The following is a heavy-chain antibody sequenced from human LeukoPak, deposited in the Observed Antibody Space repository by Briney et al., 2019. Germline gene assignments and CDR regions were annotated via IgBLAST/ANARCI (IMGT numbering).Heavy chain of an antibody. CDR1: GGSISSYY. CDR2: IYYSEST. J-gene: IGHJ4*02. Sequence: SETLSLTCTVSGGSISSYYWSWIRQPPGKGLEWIGYIYYSESTNYNPSLKSRVTISVDTSKNQFSLKLSSVTAADTAVYYCARTGGSVMIDYWGQGTLVTVSS. CDR3: ARTGGSVMIDY. D-gene: IGHD2-21*01. V-gene: IGHV4-59*01.